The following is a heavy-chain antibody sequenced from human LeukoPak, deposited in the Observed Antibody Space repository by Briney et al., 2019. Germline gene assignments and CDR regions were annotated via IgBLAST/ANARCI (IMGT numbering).Heavy chain of an antibody. V-gene: IGHV1-8*01. Sequence: ASVKVSCKASGYAFTSYDINWVRQATGQGLEWMGWINPNNGNTGYAQKFQGRVTMTRNTSISTAYMELSSLRSEDTAVYYCATNSSTWLSDMDVWGKGTTVTVSS. D-gene: IGHD6-13*01. J-gene: IGHJ6*04. CDR3: ATNSSTWLSDMDV. CDR1: GYAFTSYD. CDR2: INPNNGNT.